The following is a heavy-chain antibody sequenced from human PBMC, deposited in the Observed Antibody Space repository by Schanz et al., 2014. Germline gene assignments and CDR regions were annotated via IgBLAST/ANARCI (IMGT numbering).Heavy chain of an antibody. CDR3: TKDILPGGADV. CDR2: FSLDTDRI. CDR1: GLNFRQYA. V-gene: IGHV3-9*01. J-gene: IGHJ6*02. D-gene: IGHD3-3*02. Sequence: EGQLVESGGVLVQPGRSLRLSCAGSGLNFRQYAIHWVRHAPGKGLEWVAGFSLDTDRIDYGDSVKGRFTVSWDNSKTSLYLQMNSLRPDYTALYYCTKDILPGGADVWGQGTTVTVSS.